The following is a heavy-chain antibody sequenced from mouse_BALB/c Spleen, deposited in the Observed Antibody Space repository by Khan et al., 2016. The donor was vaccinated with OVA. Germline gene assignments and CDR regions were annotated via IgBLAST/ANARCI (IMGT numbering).Heavy chain of an antibody. Sequence: VQLQQSGAELARPGASVRMSCKASGYTFTSNTMHWIKQRPGQGLEWIGYINPRSGYTNYNQNFKDKATLTADKSSSTAYMKLSSLTSEDSAVYDCASRTTVDTMDSWGQGTSVTVSS. V-gene: IGHV1-4*01. CDR1: GYTFTSNT. CDR3: ASRTTVDTMDS. D-gene: IGHD1-1*01. J-gene: IGHJ4*01. CDR2: INPRSGYT.